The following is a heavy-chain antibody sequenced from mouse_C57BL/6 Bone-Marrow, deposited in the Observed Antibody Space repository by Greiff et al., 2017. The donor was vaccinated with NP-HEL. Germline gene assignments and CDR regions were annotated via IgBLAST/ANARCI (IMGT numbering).Heavy chain of an antibody. V-gene: IGHV1-64*01. D-gene: IGHD2-4*01. CDR1: GYTFTSYW. J-gene: IGHJ2*01. CDR2: IHPNSGST. CDR3: ARPPIYYDFDY. Sequence: QVQLQQPGAELVKPGASVKLSCKASGYTFTSYWMHWVKQRPGQGLEWIGMIHPNSGSTNYNEKFKSKATLTVYKSSSPAYMQLSSLTSEDSAVYYCARPPIYYDFDYWGQGTTLTVSS.